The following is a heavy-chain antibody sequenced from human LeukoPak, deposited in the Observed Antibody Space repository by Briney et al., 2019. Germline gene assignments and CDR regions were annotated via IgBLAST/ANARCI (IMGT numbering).Heavy chain of an antibody. V-gene: IGHV3-30*02. CDR2: IRYDGSNK. Sequence: HSGGSLRLSCAASGFTFSSYGMHWVRQAPGKGLEWVAFIRYDGSNKYYADSVKGRFTISRDNSKNMLYLQMNSLRAEDTAVYYCAKVFMTTVDYWGQGTLVTVSS. J-gene: IGHJ4*02. CDR1: GFTFSSYG. D-gene: IGHD4-11*01. CDR3: AKVFMTTVDY.